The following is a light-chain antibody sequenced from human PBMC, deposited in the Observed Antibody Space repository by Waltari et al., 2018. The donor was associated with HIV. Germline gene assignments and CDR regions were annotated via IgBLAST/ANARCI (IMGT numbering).Light chain of an antibody. CDR1: SRDVGGYNY. CDR2: EVS. CDR3: CSYTSSSTLV. Sequence: QSALTQPASVSGSPGQSITISCTGTSRDVGGYNYVSWYQQHPGRAPKVMIYEVSNRPSGVSNRFSGSKSGNTASLTISGLQAEDEADYYCCSYTSSSTLVFGGGTKLTVL. J-gene: IGLJ2*01. V-gene: IGLV2-14*01.